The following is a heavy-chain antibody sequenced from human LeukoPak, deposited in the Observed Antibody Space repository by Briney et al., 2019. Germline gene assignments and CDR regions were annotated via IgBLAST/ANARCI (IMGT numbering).Heavy chain of an antibody. V-gene: IGHV3-23*01. CDR1: GFTFSSYA. CDR2: ISGSGGST. CDR3: AKMSSGGYYRNYYYGMDV. Sequence: GGSLRLSCAASGFTFSSYAMSWVRQAPGKGLEWVSAISGSGGSTYYADSVKGRFTISRDNSKNTLYLQMNSLRAEDTAVYYCAKMSSGGYYRNYYYGMDVWGQGTTVTVSS. J-gene: IGHJ6*02. D-gene: IGHD1-26*01.